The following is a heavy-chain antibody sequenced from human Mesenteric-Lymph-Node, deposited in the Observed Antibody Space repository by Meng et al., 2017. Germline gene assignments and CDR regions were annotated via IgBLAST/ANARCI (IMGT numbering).Heavy chain of an antibody. Sequence: VQQQQWGAGQLKTSETLSLTCAVYVGSFSGHSWTWIRQSPGKGLEWIGDINHKGSTNYNPSLKSRVTISVDTSKNPFSLELNYVTAADTAVYYCARDQGGAGAYWGQGTLVTVSS. CDR2: INHKGST. J-gene: IGHJ4*02. V-gene: IGHV4-34*01. CDR3: ARDQGGAGAY. D-gene: IGHD2-15*01. CDR1: VGSFSGHS.